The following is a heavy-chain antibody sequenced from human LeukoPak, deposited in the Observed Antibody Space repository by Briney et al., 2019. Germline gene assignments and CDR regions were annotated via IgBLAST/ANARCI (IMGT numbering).Heavy chain of an antibody. CDR1: GFTFSSHG. V-gene: IGHV3-21*01. D-gene: IGHD3-16*02. J-gene: IGHJ4*02. CDR2: ISPNGVIT. CDR3: ARDFFAFGGVIALLDY. Sequence: GGTLRLSCAASGFTFSSHGMNWVRQAPGKGLEWVSGISPNGVITYYADSVKGRFTISRDNAKKSLYLQMNSLRDEDTAVYYCARDFFAFGGVIALLDYWGQGTLVTVSS.